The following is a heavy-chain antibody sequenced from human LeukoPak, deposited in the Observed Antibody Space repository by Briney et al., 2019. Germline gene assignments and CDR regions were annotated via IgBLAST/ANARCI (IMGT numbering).Heavy chain of an antibody. J-gene: IGHJ4*02. Sequence: GGSLRLSCAASGFSLNSYSMNWVRQAPGKGLEWVAYIRSSGSTIYYADSVKGRFTISRDTAKNSLYLQMNSLRDEDTAVYYCTRDPDALDYWGQGTLVSVSS. CDR3: TRDPDALDY. CDR2: IRSSGSTI. CDR1: GFSLNSYS. V-gene: IGHV3-48*02.